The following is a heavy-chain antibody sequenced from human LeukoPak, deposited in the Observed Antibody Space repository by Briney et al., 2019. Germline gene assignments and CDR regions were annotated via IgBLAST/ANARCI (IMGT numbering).Heavy chain of an antibody. Sequence: SETLSLTCTVSGGSISSYYWSWILQPPGKGLEWIGYIYYSGCTTYNPSLKSRVTISVDTSKNQFSLKLSSVTAADTAVYYCARDSSGWYYWGQGTLVTVAS. V-gene: IGHV4-59*01. J-gene: IGHJ4*02. CDR1: GGSISSYY. CDR2: IYYSGCT. D-gene: IGHD6-19*01. CDR3: ARDSSGWYY.